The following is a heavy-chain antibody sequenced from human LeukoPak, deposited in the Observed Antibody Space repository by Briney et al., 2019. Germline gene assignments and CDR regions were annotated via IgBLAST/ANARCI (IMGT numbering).Heavy chain of an antibody. J-gene: IGHJ3*02. Sequence: GGSLRLSCAASGFTFSSYWMNWVRQAPGKGLEWVSSISGSGGSPNYADSVKGRFTISRDNFKDTLYLQMNSLRAEDTAVYYCAKEKWQLRAFDIWGQGTMVTVSS. CDR3: AKEKWQLRAFDI. CDR2: ISGSGGSP. CDR1: GFTFSSYW. V-gene: IGHV3-23*01. D-gene: IGHD1-26*01.